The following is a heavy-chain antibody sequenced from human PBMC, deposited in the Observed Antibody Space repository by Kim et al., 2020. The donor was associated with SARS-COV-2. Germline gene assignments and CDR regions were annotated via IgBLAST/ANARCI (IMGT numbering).Heavy chain of an antibody. Sequence: GGSLRLSCAASGLSVSNNYMTWVRQAPGKGLDWVSVIYTAGTTYYADSVKGRFTVSRDNSKNTIYLQMNSLRAEDTAVYYYARNWVFDYRGTYYYMDACGKGATVTVS. J-gene: IGHJ6*03. CDR3: ARNWVFDYRGTYYYMDA. CDR2: IYTAGTT. D-gene: IGHD3-9*01. CDR1: GLSVSNNY. V-gene: IGHV3-66*01.